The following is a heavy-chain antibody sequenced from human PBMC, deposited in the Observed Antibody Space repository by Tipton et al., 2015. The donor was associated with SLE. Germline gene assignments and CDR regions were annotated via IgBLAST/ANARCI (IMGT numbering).Heavy chain of an antibody. D-gene: IGHD2-15*01. CDR1: GISVSNEY. CDR2: IYSGGFT. V-gene: IGHV3-66*01. CDR3: AREVVVSANYYYYYNGLDV. J-gene: IGHJ6*02. Sequence: SLRLSCEASGISVSNEYMSWVRQAPGKGLEWVSVIYSGGFTYYADSVKGRFTISRDNSKNKLYLQLNSLRVEDTAVYYCAREVVVSANYYYYYNGLDVWGHGTTVTVSS.